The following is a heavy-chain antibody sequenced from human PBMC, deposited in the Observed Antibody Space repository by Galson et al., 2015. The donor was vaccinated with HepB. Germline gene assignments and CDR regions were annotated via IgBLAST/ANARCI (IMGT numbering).Heavy chain of an antibody. J-gene: IGHJ4*02. V-gene: IGHV3-9*01. CDR3: AKENTMIVVARPYYFDY. Sequence: SLRLSCAASGFIFDDYAMHWVRQAPGKGLEWVSTITWNSGRIGYADSVKGRFTISRDNAKNFLYLQMNSLRAEDTALYYCAKENTMIVVARPYYFDYWGQGTLVTVSS. CDR2: ITWNSGRI. CDR1: GFIFDDYA. D-gene: IGHD3-22*01.